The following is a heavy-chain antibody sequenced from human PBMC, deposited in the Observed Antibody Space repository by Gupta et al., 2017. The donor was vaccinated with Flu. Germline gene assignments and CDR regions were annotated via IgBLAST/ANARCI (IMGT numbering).Heavy chain of an antibody. CDR1: GGNFRRTC. CDR2: IIAIFGTT. Sequence: QVPLWKSGAEVQKPGYTVMVTCKASGGNFRRTCISLVRQAPGEGLEWMGGIIAIFGTTNYAQKFQGRVTINADESTSTAYMELSSLKSEDTAVCYCARGPHYYYNYMDVWGKGTTVTVSS. J-gene: IGHJ6*03. CDR3: ARGPHYYYNYMDV. V-gene: IGHV1-69*01.